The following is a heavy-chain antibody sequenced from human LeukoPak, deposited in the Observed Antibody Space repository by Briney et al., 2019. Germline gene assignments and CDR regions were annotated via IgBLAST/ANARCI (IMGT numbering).Heavy chain of an antibody. D-gene: IGHD3-10*01. CDR2: IYHSGST. Sequence: PSGTLSLTCAVSGGSLSSSNWWSWVRQPPGKGLEWIGEIYHSGSTNYSPSLRSRVTISLDTSRNQFSLKLNSVTAADTAVYYCAKSNGYGLVDIWGQGTMVTVSS. V-gene: IGHV4-4*02. J-gene: IGHJ3*02. CDR3: AKSNGYGLVDI. CDR1: GGSLSSSNW.